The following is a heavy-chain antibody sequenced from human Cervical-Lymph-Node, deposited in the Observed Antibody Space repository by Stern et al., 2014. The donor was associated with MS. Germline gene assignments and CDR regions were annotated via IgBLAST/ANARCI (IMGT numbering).Heavy chain of an antibody. D-gene: IGHD2-2*01. CDR3: ARRTSPFDY. J-gene: IGHJ4*02. Sequence: QVQLQESGPGLVKPSETLSLNCTVSGGSIRSYYWGWIRQPAGKGLEWIGSVHYSGRTDYNPSLKSRATISVDTSKNQFSLRLSSVTAADTAVYYCARRTSPFDYWGQGSLVTVSS. CDR2: VHYSGRT. V-gene: IGHV4-39*01. CDR1: GGSIRSYY.